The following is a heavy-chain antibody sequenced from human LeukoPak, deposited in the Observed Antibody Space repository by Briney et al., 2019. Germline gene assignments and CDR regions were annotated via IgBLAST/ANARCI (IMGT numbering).Heavy chain of an antibody. D-gene: IGHD3-22*01. CDR3: AKKGYYDGSGYYMYYFDH. Sequence: GGSLRLSCAASGFTFSIYAMSWVRQAPGRGLEWVSAISGSGGTAYYADSVKGRFTISRDNSKNTLYLQMNSLRAEDTAVYYCAKKGYYDGSGYYMYYFDHWGQGTLITVSS. V-gene: IGHV3-23*01. CDR2: ISGSGGTA. J-gene: IGHJ4*02. CDR1: GFTFSIYA.